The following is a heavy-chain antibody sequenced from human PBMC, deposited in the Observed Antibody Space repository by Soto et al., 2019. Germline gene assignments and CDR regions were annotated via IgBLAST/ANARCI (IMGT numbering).Heavy chain of an antibody. J-gene: IGHJ4*02. CDR3: AKDSSGYPGGYFDF. D-gene: IGHD3-22*01. V-gene: IGHV3-23*01. Sequence: EVQLLESGGGLVQPGGSLKLSCAASGFTFSSYAMSWVRQAPGKGLEWVSAISGSGGSTYYADSVKGRFTISRDNSKNTPYLQMNSLRAEDTAVYYCAKDSSGYPGGYFDFWGQGTLVTVSS. CDR1: GFTFSSYA. CDR2: ISGSGGST.